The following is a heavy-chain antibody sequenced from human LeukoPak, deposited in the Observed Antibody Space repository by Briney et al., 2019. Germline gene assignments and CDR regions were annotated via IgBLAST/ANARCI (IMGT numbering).Heavy chain of an antibody. CDR1: GFTFSSYA. CDR3: ARWGGTRQYYFDY. D-gene: IGHD1-1*01. CDR2: ISGSGGST. V-gene: IGHV3-23*01. J-gene: IGHJ4*02. Sequence: GGSLRLSCAASGFTFSSYAMSWVRQAPGKGLEWVSAISGSGGSTYYADSVKGRFTISRDDSKNTLYLQMNFLKSEDTAVYYCARWGGTRQYYFDYWGQGTLVTVSS.